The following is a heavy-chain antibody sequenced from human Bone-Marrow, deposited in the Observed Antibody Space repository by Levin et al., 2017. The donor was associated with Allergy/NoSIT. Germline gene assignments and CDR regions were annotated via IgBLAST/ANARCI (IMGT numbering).Heavy chain of an antibody. D-gene: IGHD3-9*01. CDR3: ARSRWHDFDWFSF. Sequence: PGGSLRLSCAASGFTVSSNYMSWVRQAPGKGLEWVSVIYSGGSTYYADSVKGRFTISRDNSKNTLYLQMNSLRAEDTAVYYCARSRWHDFDWFSFWGQGTLVTVSS. CDR1: GFTVSSNY. J-gene: IGHJ4*02. V-gene: IGHV3-66*01. CDR2: IYSGGST.